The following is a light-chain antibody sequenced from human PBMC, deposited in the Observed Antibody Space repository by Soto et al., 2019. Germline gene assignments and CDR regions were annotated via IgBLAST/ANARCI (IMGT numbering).Light chain of an antibody. CDR2: GAS. V-gene: IGKV3-15*01. J-gene: IGKJ2*01. Sequence: EILMTQSPGTLSVSPGESATLSCRASRSLSNNLAWYQKKPGQAPRLLIYGASARATGLPARFSGSGSGTEFTLTISSLQSEDCAVYYCQQYDIWPLTFGPGTKLEIK. CDR3: QQYDIWPLT. CDR1: RSLSNN.